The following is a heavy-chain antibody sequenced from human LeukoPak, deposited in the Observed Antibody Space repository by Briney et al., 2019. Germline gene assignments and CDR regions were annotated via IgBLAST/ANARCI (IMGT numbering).Heavy chain of an antibody. D-gene: IGHD5-12*01. CDR1: GGSISSSSYY. Sequence: TSETLSLTCTVSGGSISSSSYYWGWIRQPPGKGLEWIGSMYSSGGTYYNPSLKSRVTISADTSKNQFSLKLSSVTAADTAVYYCARSGSGYLRYYFDYWGQGTLVTVSS. CDR2: MYSSGGT. J-gene: IGHJ4*02. V-gene: IGHV4-39*07. CDR3: ARSGSGYLRYYFDY.